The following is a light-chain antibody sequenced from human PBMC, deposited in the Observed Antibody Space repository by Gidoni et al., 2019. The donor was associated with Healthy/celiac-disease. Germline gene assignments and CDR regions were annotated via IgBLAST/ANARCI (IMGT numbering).Light chain of an antibody. Sequence: DIKLTQPPSAQSSPAGDIVTIKCRSSQSISSYVKWYQQKPGKAPELLIYAASSLQSGVQSRLRGRGSGVDFTLTSSCVRPAGFATYYGQGGYCTPWTFGQGTKVEIK. CDR3: QGGYCTPWT. J-gene: IGKJ1*01. CDR2: AAS. CDR1: QSISSY. V-gene: IGKV1-39*01.